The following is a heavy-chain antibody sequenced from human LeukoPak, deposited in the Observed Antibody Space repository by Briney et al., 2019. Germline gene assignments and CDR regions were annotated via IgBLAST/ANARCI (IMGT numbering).Heavy chain of an antibody. CDR3: ARDIMVRGVPGY. Sequence: KPSETLSLTCAVSGGSISSCNWWSWVRQPPGKGLEWIGCIYYSGSTNYNPSLKSRVTISVDTSKNQFSLKLSSVTAADTAVYYCARDIMVRGVPGYWGQGTLVTVSS. D-gene: IGHD3-10*01. J-gene: IGHJ4*02. CDR2: IYYSGST. V-gene: IGHV4-4*02. CDR1: GGSISSCNW.